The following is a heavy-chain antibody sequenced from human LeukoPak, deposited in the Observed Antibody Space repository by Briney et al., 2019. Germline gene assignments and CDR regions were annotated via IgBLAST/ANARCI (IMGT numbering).Heavy chain of an antibody. CDR2: ISYDRSHI. D-gene: IGHD4-11*01. CDR3: AKPVRGTISGNYGIDY. Sequence: GGSLRLSCAASGFTFSDYGMHWVRQAPGKGLEWVAVISYDRSHIYYADSVKGRFTISRDSSKNTLYLQMNSLRTEDTAMYYCAKPVRGTISGNYGIDYWGQGTLVTVSS. CDR1: GFTFSDYG. J-gene: IGHJ4*02. V-gene: IGHV3-30*18.